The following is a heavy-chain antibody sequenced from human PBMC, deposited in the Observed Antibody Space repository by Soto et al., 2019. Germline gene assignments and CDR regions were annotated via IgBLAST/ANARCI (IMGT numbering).Heavy chain of an antibody. Sequence: VASVKVSCKSSGYTFTGYYMHWVRQAPGQGLEWMGWINPNSGGTNYAQKFQGRVTMTRDTSISTAYMELSSLRSDDTAVYYCARDSVAGTAGFDPWGQGTLVTVSS. CDR3: ARDSVAGTAGFDP. CDR2: INPNSGGT. J-gene: IGHJ5*02. D-gene: IGHD6-19*01. V-gene: IGHV1-2*02. CDR1: GYTFTGYY.